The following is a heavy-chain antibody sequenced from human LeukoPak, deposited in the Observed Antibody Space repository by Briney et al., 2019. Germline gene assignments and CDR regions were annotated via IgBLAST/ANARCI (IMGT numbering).Heavy chain of an antibody. D-gene: IGHD3-10*01. V-gene: IGHV4-30-2*01. Sequence: SQTLSLTCVVSGDSISSGAYSWSWIRQPPGKGLEWIGYIFHSGSTFYNPSLKSRVTISVDNTKNQFSLRLTAVTAADTAVYYCARELWFANAPGSWLDPWGQGTLVTVSS. CDR1: GDSISSGAYS. CDR2: IFHSGST. CDR3: ARELWFANAPGSWLDP. J-gene: IGHJ5*02.